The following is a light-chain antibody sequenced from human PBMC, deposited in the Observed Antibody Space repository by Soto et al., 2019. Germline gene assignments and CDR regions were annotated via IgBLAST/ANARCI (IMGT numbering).Light chain of an antibody. Sequence: EIQMTQSPSSLSASVGARVTITCRASQTISGYLNWYQRKTGKAPKLLIYGASSWQSGVPSRFSGSGSGTDFTLTSSSLQHEDIPTYDWLHSYSTPRTFGQGIKVEIK. J-gene: IGKJ1*01. V-gene: IGKV1-39*01. CDR3: LHSYSTPRT. CDR2: GAS. CDR1: QTISGY.